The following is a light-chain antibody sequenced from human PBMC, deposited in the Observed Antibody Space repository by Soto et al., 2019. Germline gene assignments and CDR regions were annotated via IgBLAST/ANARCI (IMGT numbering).Light chain of an antibody. CDR3: QKYNSYTWT. Sequence: DIQMTQSPSTLSASVGDRVTITCLASQSISSWLAWYQQKPGKAPKLLIYDASSLESGVPSRFSGSGSGTEFTLTISSLQPDDFATYYCQKYNSYTWTFGQGTKGDIK. J-gene: IGKJ1*01. CDR1: QSISSW. V-gene: IGKV1-5*01. CDR2: DAS.